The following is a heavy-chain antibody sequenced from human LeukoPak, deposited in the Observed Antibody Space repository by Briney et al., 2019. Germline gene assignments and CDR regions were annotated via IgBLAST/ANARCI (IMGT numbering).Heavy chain of an antibody. CDR3: ARGKYYFDY. V-gene: IGHV3-7*01. CDR2: IKQDGSEK. Sequence: GGSLRLSCAASGFTLSSYWMSRVRQAPGKGLEWVANIKQDGSEKYYVDSVKGRFTISRDNAKNSLYLQMNSLRAEDTTVYYCARGKYYFDYWGQGTLVTVSS. J-gene: IGHJ4*02. CDR1: GFTLSSYW.